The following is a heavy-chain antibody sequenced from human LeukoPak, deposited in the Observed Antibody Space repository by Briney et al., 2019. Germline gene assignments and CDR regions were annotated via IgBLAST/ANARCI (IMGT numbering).Heavy chain of an antibody. V-gene: IGHV7-4-1*02. CDR3: LRDWGISPGSFDY. CDR2: INTGSGNP. CDR1: GYTFTSYA. D-gene: IGHD3-10*01. Sequence: GSVRVSCKASGYTFTSYAMNWVRQAPGQGLEWMGWINTGSGNPTYAQEFTGRFVFSLDTSVSTAYLQISSLKTEDTAVYYCLRDWGISPGSFDYWGHGTLVTVSS. J-gene: IGHJ4*01.